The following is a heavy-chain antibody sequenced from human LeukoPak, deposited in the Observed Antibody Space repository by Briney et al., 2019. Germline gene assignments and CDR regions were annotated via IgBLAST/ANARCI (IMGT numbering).Heavy chain of an antibody. CDR1: GFTVSSNY. J-gene: IGHJ3*02. CDR3: ARDSALSKYYYDSSGPGVYAFDI. CDR2: IYSGGNT. V-gene: IGHV3-66*01. Sequence: TGGSLRLSCAASGFTVSSNYMSWVRQAPGKGLEWVSVIYSGGNTYYADSVKGRFTISRDNSKNTLYLQMNSLRAEDTAVYYCARDSALSKYYYDSSGPGVYAFDIWGQGTMVTVSS. D-gene: IGHD3-22*01.